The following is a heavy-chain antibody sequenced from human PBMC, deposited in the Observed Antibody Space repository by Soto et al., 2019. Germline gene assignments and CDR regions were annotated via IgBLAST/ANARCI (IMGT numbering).Heavy chain of an antibody. Sequence: QVQLVESGGGVVQPGRSLRLSCAVSGFTVSTYGMHWVRQAPGKGLEWVAGISRDGGTKYYADSVKGRFTISRDNSRNTLFLEMTSLRGDDMAVYYCTGEVASGYWGQGTLVTVSS. CDR3: TGEVASGY. CDR2: ISRDGGTK. CDR1: GFTVSTYG. V-gene: IGHV3-30*03. J-gene: IGHJ1*01. D-gene: IGHD2-8*02.